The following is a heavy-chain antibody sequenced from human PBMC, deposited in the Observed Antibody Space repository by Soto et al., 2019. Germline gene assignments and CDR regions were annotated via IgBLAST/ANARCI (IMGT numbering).Heavy chain of an antibody. Sequence: GASVKVSCKASGYTFTSYGISWVRQAPGQGLEWMGWISAYNGNTNYAQKLQGRVTMTTDTSTSTAYMELRSLRSDDTAVYYCARDRNYDFWSGWPPNDCWGQGTLVTVSS. CDR1: GYTFTSYG. CDR2: ISAYNGNT. D-gene: IGHD3-3*01. V-gene: IGHV1-18*01. CDR3: ARDRNYDFWSGWPPNDC. J-gene: IGHJ4*02.